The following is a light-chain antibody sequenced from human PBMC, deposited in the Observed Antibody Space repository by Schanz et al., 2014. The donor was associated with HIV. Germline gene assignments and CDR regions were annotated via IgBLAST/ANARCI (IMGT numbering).Light chain of an antibody. CDR3: QSYDNRLSVVV. J-gene: IGLJ1*01. CDR2: DIN. V-gene: IGLV1-40*01. CDR1: SSNIGAGYD. Sequence: QSVLTQPPSVSGAPGQRVTMSCTGSSSNIGAGYDGHWYQQVPGTAPALFIYDINHRPSGVPDQFSGSKSCTSASPAITGLQAEDEADYFCQSYDNRLSVVVFGSGAKRPVL.